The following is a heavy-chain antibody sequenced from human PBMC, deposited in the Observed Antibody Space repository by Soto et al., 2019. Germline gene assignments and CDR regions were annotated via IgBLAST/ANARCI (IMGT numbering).Heavy chain of an antibody. CDR2: IYPSGST. D-gene: IGHD2-21*01. J-gene: IGHJ4*02. CDR1: GGSVSSGGFS. CDR3: ARGGDYYFDS. Sequence: QLQLQESGSGLVKPSQTLSLTSTVSGGSVSSGGFSWSWIRQPPGKGLEWIGYIYPSGSTYYNPSLKSRVTISLDRSKNQFSLNLTSVTAAHSAVYYCARGGDYYFDSWGQGTLVTVSS. V-gene: IGHV4-30-2*01.